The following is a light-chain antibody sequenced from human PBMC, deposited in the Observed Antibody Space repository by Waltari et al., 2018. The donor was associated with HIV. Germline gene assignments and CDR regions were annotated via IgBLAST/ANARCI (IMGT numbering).Light chain of an antibody. V-gene: IGKV3-15*01. CDR3: QQYNNWPGIT. J-gene: IGKJ3*01. Sequence: ELLMTQSPATLSVSPGERATRSCRASQSINNNLAWYQQKPGQAPRLLIYGASTGATGVPARFSGSGSGAEFTLTISSLQSEDFAVYYCQQYNNWPGITFGPGTKVDIK. CDR2: GAS. CDR1: QSINNN.